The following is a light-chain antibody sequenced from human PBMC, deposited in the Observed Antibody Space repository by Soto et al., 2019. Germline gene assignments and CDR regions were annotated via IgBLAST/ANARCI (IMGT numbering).Light chain of an antibody. V-gene: IGKV3-15*01. J-gene: IGKJ1*01. CDR1: QSVSSSY. CDR3: QQHNKWPWT. CDR2: GTS. Sequence: EIVLTQSPGAPSLSRGERATLSSRASQSVSSSYLAWYQQKPGQAPRLLIYGTSTRATGIPARFSGSGSGTEFTLTISSLQSEDFGVYYCQQHNKWPWTFGQGTKVDIK.